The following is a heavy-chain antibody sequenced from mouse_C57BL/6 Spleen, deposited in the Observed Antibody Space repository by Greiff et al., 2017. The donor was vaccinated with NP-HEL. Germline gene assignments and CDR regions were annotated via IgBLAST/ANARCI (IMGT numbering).Heavy chain of an antibody. D-gene: IGHD2-1*01. V-gene: IGHV14-4*01. CDR1: GFNIKDDY. CDR3: TTRDYYGNYPDCDV. J-gene: IGHJ1*03. CDR2: IDPENGDN. Sequence: EVQLQQSGAELVRPGASVKLSCTASGFNIKDDYMHWVKQRPEQGLEWIGGIDPENGDNEYASKFQGKATITADTSSNTAYLQLSSLTSEDTAVYYCTTRDYYGNYPDCDVWGTGTTVTVSS.